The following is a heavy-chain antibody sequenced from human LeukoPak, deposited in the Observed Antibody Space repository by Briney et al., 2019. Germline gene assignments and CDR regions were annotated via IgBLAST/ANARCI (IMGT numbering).Heavy chain of an antibody. CDR1: GGSISSYY. D-gene: IGHD2-15*01. CDR2: IYNTGGT. Sequence: SETLSLTCTVSGGSISSYYWTWIRQPPGKGLEWIAYIYNTGGTNYNPSLKSRVTISVDTSKNQVSLKLSAVTAADTAVYYCARASKDEVVAPRTFFGYYMDVWGKGTTVTVSS. CDR3: ARASKDEVVAPRTFFGYYMDV. V-gene: IGHV4-59*01. J-gene: IGHJ6*03.